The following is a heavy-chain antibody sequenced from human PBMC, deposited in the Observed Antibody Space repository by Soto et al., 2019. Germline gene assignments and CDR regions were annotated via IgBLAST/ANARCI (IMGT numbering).Heavy chain of an antibody. D-gene: IGHD2-2*01. J-gene: IGHJ5*02. CDR1: GFTFSSYA. Sequence: PGGSLRLSCAASGFTFSSYAMSWVRQAPGKGLEWVSAISGSGGSTYYADSVKGRFTISRDNSKNTLYLQMNSLRAEDTAVYYCAKDYCSSTSCYPGANWFDPWGQGP. V-gene: IGHV3-23*01. CDR3: AKDYCSSTSCYPGANWFDP. CDR2: ISGSGGST.